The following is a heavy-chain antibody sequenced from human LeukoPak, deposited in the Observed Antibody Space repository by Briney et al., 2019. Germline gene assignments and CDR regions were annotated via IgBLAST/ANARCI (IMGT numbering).Heavy chain of an antibody. V-gene: IGHV4-59*08. J-gene: IGHJ3*02. D-gene: IGHD3-10*01. CDR2: IYYSGST. Sequence: SETLSLTCTVSGGSISSYYWSWIRQPPGKGLEWIGYIYYSGSTNYNPSLKSRVTISVDTSKNQFSLKLSSVTAADTAVYYCAAPTITMVRGVITEHDAFDIWGQGTMVTVSS. CDR1: GGSISSYY. CDR3: AAPTITMVRGVITEHDAFDI.